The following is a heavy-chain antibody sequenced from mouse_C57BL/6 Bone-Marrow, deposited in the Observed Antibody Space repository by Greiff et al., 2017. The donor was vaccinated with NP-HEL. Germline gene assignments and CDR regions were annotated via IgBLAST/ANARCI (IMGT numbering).Heavy chain of an antibody. CDR3: ARPSYYYGFYAMDY. CDR1: GYTFTSYD. Sequence: QVQLQQSGPELVKPGASVKLSCKASGYTFTSYDINWVKQRPGQGLEWIGWIYPRDGSTKYNEKFKGKATLTVDTSSSTAYMELHSLTSEDSAVYFCARPSYYYGFYAMDYWGQGTSVTVSS. D-gene: IGHD2-10*01. J-gene: IGHJ4*01. V-gene: IGHV1-85*01. CDR2: IYPRDGST.